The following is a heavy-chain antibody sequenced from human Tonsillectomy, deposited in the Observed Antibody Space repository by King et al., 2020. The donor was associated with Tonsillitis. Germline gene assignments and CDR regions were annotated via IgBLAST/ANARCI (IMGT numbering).Heavy chain of an antibody. Sequence: VQLVESGGVLVQPGGSLRLSCAASGFTFSSYSMNWVRQAPGKGLEWVSYISSRSSAIYYADSVKGRFSISRDNAKNSLYLQMNSLRAEDTAVYYCAREIEMPTTGEGPFDYWGQGTLVSVSS. V-gene: IGHV3-48*01. J-gene: IGHJ4*02. CDR1: GFTFSSYS. CDR3: AREIEMPTTGEGPFDY. CDR2: ISSRSSAI. D-gene: IGHD5-24*01.